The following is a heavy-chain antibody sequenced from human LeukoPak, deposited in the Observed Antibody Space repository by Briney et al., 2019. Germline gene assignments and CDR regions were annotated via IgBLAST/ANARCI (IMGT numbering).Heavy chain of an antibody. CDR1: GGTFSSYA. CDR2: IIPIVGTT. CDR3: ARGGYYYDSSGYSHLPDY. D-gene: IGHD3-22*01. V-gene: IGHV1-69*01. Sequence: SVKVSCKASGGTFSSYAFSWVRQAPGQGLEWMGGIIPIVGTTNYAQIFQGRVTITADESTSTAYMELSSLRSEDTAVYYCARGGYYYDSSGYSHLPDYWGQGTLVTVSA. J-gene: IGHJ4*02.